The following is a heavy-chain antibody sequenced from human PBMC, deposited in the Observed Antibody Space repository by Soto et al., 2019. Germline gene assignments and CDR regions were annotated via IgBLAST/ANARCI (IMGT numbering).Heavy chain of an antibody. V-gene: IGHV3-53*02. Sequence: EVQLVETGGGLIQPGGSLRLSCAASGVTVSSNYMSWVRQAPGKGLEWVSVIYSGGSTYYADSVKGRFTISRDNSKNTLYLQMNSLRAEDTAVYYCARARGYSYGYFCYFDYWGQGTLVTVSS. D-gene: IGHD5-18*01. CDR1: GVTVSSNY. CDR2: IYSGGST. CDR3: ARARGYSYGYFCYFDY. J-gene: IGHJ4*02.